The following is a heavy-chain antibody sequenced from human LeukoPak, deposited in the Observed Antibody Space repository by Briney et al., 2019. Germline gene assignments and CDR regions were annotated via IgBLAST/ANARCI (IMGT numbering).Heavy chain of an antibody. CDR1: GGSISSGGYS. D-gene: IGHD6-13*01. V-gene: IGHV4-30-4*07. CDR3: ARVLAAAGNNWFDP. Sequence: SQTLSLTCAVSGGSISSGGYSWSWIRQPPGKAMKFIAYIYYTGNTYFNPSLKSRVTISVDTSKNQFSLKLSSVTAADTAVYYCARVLAAAGNNWFDPWGQGTLVTVSS. J-gene: IGHJ5*02. CDR2: IYYTGNT.